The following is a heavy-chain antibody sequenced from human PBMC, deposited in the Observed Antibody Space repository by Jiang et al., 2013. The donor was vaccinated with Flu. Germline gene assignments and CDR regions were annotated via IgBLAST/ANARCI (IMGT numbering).Heavy chain of an antibody. CDR1: GDSISNGSYY. V-gene: IGHV4-61*02. CDR3: ARWSTFRFDP. D-gene: IGHD5/OR15-5a*01. J-gene: IGHJ5*02. Sequence: TLSLTCIVSGDSISNGSYYWSWLRQPAGKGLEWIGRLYSSGNTNYNPSLKSRPTISLDTSKNQFSLKLTSVTAADTAVYYCARWSTFRFDPWGQGTLVTVSS. CDR2: LYSSGNT.